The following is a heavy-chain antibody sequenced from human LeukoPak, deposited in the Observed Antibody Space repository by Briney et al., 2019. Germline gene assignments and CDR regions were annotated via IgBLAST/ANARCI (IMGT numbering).Heavy chain of an antibody. Sequence: ASVKVSCKASGYTFTSYGISWVRQATGQGLEWMGWMNPNSGNTGYAQKFQGRVTMTRNTSISTAYMELSSLRSEDTAVYYCARAVGVRGHYGMDVWGQGTTVTVSS. J-gene: IGHJ6*02. CDR1: GYTFTSYG. CDR2: MNPNSGNT. D-gene: IGHD3-10*01. V-gene: IGHV1-8*02. CDR3: ARAVGVRGHYGMDV.